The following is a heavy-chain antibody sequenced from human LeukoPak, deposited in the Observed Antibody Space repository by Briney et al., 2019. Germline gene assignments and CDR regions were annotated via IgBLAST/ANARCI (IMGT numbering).Heavy chain of an antibody. CDR3: AKASGPYYYDSSGSTPFDY. D-gene: IGHD3-22*01. J-gene: IGHJ4*02. CDR1: GFTFDDYA. V-gene: IGHV3-9*01. Sequence: GGSLRLSCAASGFTFDDYAMHWVRQAPGKGLEWVSGISWNSGSIGYADSVKGRFTISRDNAKNSLYLQMNSLRAEDTALYYCAKASGPYYYDSSGSTPFDYWGQGTLVTVSS. CDR2: ISWNSGSI.